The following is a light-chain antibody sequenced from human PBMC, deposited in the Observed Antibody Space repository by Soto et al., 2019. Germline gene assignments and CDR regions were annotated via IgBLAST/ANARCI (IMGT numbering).Light chain of an antibody. CDR1: QSIGLA. CDR2: GAS. Sequence: DIVLTQSPATLSLSTGERATLSCRASQSIGLAIAWYQHKPGQAPRLLIYGASNRATGIPDRFSGSVSGSDFILTINRLEPEDFAVYYCQQYGSSHTFGQGTRLEIK. J-gene: IGKJ5*01. V-gene: IGKV3-20*01. CDR3: QQYGSSHT.